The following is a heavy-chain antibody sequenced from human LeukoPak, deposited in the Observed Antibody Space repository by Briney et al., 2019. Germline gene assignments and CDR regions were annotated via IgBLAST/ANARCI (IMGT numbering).Heavy chain of an antibody. D-gene: IGHD3-3*01. V-gene: IGHV3-48*03. CDR3: ASFLDY. J-gene: IGHJ4*02. CDR2: ISGSGGTR. Sequence: PGGSLRLSCAASGFTFSSYGMNWVRQAPGKGLEWVSYISGSGGTRYYADSVKGRFTISRDNGKNSLYLQMNSLTDEDTAVYYCASFLDYWGQGTLVTVSS. CDR1: GFTFSSYG.